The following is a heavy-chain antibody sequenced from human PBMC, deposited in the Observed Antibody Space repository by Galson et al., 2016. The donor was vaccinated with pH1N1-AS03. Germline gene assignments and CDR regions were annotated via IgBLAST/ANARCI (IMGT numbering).Heavy chain of an antibody. Sequence: SVKVSCKASGYTFTRYYVHWVRQAPGEGLEWMGVIDPSGGGTTYAQKFQDRVTMTRDTSTSSAHMEPSSLRFDDTAVYYCLAYGSGTQAYFDYWGQGTPVAVSS. V-gene: IGHV1-46*01. CDR1: GYTFTRYY. CDR3: LAYGSGTQAYFDY. CDR2: IDPSGGGT. J-gene: IGHJ4*02. D-gene: IGHD3-10*01.